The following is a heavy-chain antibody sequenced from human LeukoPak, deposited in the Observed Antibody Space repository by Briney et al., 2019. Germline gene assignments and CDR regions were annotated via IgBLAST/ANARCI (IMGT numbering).Heavy chain of an antibody. D-gene: IGHD3-22*01. Sequence: SETLSLTCTVSGGSISSSSYYWGWIRQPPGKGLEWIGSIYYSGSTNYNPSLKSRVTISVDTSKNQFSLKLSSVTAADTAVYYCARGPGVSGYYFFHNSADAFDIWGQGTMVTVSS. CDR3: ARGPGVSGYYFFHNSADAFDI. J-gene: IGHJ3*02. CDR1: GGSISSSSYY. CDR2: IYYSGST. V-gene: IGHV4-39*07.